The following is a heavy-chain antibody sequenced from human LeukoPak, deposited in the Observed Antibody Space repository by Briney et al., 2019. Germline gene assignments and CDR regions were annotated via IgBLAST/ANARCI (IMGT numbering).Heavy chain of an antibody. V-gene: IGHV3-7*01. CDR2: IKQDGSET. CDR3: ARETPRRGETRDGYR. D-gene: IGHD5-24*01. J-gene: IGHJ4*02. Sequence: GGSLRLSCAGSGFLFNTNWMNWVRQAPGKGLECLANIKQDGSETYYADSVKGRFTISRDNAKNSLYLQMNSLRAEDTAVYYCARETPRRGETRDGYRWGQGTLVTVSS. CDR1: GFLFNTNW.